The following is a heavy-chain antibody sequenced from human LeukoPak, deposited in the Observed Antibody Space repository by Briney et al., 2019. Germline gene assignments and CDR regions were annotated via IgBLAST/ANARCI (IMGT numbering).Heavy chain of an antibody. D-gene: IGHD2-21*02. J-gene: IGHJ4*02. CDR1: GFTFSNYA. V-gene: IGHV3-23*01. Sequence: GGSLRLSCAASGFTFSNYAMSWVRQAPGKGLEWVSAISGSGDNTYYADSVKGRFTVSRDNSRNTLYVQMKSLRAEDTAVYYCAKDFVVVPGNVNYFDYWGQGTLVTVSS. CDR3: AKDFVVVPGNVNYFDY. CDR2: ISGSGDNT.